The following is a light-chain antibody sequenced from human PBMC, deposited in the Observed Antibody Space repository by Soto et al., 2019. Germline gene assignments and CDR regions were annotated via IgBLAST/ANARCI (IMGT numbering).Light chain of an antibody. CDR1: DSNIGFSNL. J-gene: IGLJ1*01. CDR2: EDT. Sequence: QSVLTQPASVSGSPGQSIAISCTGADSNIGFSNLVSWYQHHPGKAPNLIISEDTKRPSGISDRFSGSKSGNTASLTISGLQAEDEADYYCCSYAHSTTVVFGPGTKVTVL. CDR3: CSYAHSTTVV. V-gene: IGLV2-23*01.